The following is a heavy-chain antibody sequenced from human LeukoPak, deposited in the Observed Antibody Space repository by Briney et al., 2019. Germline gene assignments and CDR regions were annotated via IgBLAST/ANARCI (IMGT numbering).Heavy chain of an antibody. Sequence: SETLSLTCTVSGGSISSNGYYWGWIRQSPGEGLEWIGNIYYSGITYYNPSLKSRLTISVDTSKNQFSLKLSSVTAADTAVYFCARGPYSYDSSGAFDIWGQGTMVTVSS. CDR3: ARGPYSYDSSGAFDI. CDR2: IYYSGIT. D-gene: IGHD3-22*01. V-gene: IGHV4-39*07. CDR1: GGSISSNGYY. J-gene: IGHJ3*02.